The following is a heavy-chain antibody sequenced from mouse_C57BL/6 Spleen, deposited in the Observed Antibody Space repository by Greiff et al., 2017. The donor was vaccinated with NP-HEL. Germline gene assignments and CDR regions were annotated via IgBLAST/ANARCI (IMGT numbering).Heavy chain of an antibody. CDR1: GYTFTSYW. Sequence: VQLQQPGAELVRPGSSVKLSCKASGYTFTSYWMHWVKQRPIQGLEWIGNIDPSDSETHYNQKFKDKATLTVDKSSSTAYMQLSSLTSEDSAVYYCAGGDYDGADFDYWGQGTTLTVSS. CDR2: IDPSDSET. V-gene: IGHV1-52*01. J-gene: IGHJ2*01. CDR3: AGGDYDGADFDY. D-gene: IGHD2-4*01.